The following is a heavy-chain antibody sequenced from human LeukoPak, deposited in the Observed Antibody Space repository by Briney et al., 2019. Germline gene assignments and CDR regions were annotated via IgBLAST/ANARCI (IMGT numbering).Heavy chain of an antibody. Sequence: PGGSLRLSCAASGFTFSNAWMSWVRQAPGKGLEWVSAVSGSGASTYYTDSVTGRFTISRDNSKNTLYLQMNSVRAEDTAVYFCAKVSGYNYDYDFDYWGQGTLVTVSS. J-gene: IGHJ4*02. CDR2: VSGSGAST. CDR1: GFTFSNAW. CDR3: AKVSGYNYDYDFDY. D-gene: IGHD5-18*01. V-gene: IGHV3-23*01.